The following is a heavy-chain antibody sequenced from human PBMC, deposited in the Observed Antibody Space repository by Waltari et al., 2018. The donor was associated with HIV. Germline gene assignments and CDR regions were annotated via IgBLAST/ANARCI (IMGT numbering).Heavy chain of an antibody. V-gene: IGHV1-18*01. Sequence: QVQLVQSGAEVKKPGASVKVSCKASGYTFTSYGISWVRQAPGQGLEWMGWRSAYTGNTNYAQKLQGRVTMTTDTATSTAYMELRSLRSDDTAVYYCARDPPGWAYYYDSSGPGYYFDYWGQGTLVTVSS. CDR3: ARDPPGWAYYYDSSGPGYYFDY. CDR2: RSAYTGNT. D-gene: IGHD3-22*01. J-gene: IGHJ4*02. CDR1: GYTFTSYG.